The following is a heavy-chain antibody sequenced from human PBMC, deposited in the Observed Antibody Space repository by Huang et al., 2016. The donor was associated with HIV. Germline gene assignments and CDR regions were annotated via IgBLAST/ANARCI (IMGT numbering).Heavy chain of an antibody. Sequence: EVQLVESGGGLVQPGGSLRLSCAASGFTFSSYWRHWVRQAPGKGLVWGSRINRDGSSSGYADSVKGRFTISRDNAKNTLYLQMNSLRAEDTAVYYCVRDPRIQSWLNYFDYWGQGTLVSVSS. CDR3: VRDPRIQSWLNYFDY. CDR1: GFTFSSYW. CDR2: INRDGSSS. V-gene: IGHV3-74*01. J-gene: IGHJ4*02. D-gene: IGHD3-22*01.